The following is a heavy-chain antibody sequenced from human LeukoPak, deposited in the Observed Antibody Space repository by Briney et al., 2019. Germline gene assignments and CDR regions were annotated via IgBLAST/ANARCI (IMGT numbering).Heavy chain of an antibody. CDR2: ISGSGGST. D-gene: IGHD2-2*02. CDR1: GFTFSSYA. J-gene: IGHJ5*02. V-gene: IGHV3-23*01. Sequence: PGRSLRLSCTTSGFTFSSYAMSWVRQAPGKGLEWVSAISGSGGSTYYADSVKGRFTISRDNSKNTLYLQMNSLRAEDTAVYYCAKDVGVVPAAIGQNWFDPWGQGTLVTVSS. CDR3: AKDVGVVPAAIGQNWFDP.